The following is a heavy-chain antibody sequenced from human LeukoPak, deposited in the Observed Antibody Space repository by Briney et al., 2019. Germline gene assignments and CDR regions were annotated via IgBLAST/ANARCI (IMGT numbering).Heavy chain of an antibody. CDR1: GYTFTGYY. V-gene: IGHV1-2*02. J-gene: IGHJ5*02. CDR3: AREWYDFWSGYYTGWFDP. D-gene: IGHD3-3*01. Sequence: ASVKVSCKASGYTFTGYYMHWVRQAPGQGLEWMGWINPNSGGTNYAQKFQGRVTMTRDTSISTAYMELSRLRSDDTAVYYCAREWYDFWSGYYTGWFDPWGQGTLVTVSS. CDR2: INPNSGGT.